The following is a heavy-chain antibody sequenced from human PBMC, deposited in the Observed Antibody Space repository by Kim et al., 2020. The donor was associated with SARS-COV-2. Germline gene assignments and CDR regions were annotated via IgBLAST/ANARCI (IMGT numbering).Heavy chain of an antibody. Sequence: SETLSLTCTVSGGSISSYYWSWIRQPPGKGLEWIGYIYYSGSTNYNPSLKSRVTISVDTSKNQFSLKLSSVTAADTAVYYCARNEVYGDYWYYYGMDVWGQGTTVTVSS. CDR2: IYYSGST. V-gene: IGHV4-59*01. D-gene: IGHD4-17*01. CDR3: ARNEVYGDYWYYYGMDV. J-gene: IGHJ6*02. CDR1: GGSISSYY.